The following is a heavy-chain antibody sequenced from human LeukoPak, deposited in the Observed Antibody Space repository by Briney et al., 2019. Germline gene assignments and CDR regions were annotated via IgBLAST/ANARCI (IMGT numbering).Heavy chain of an antibody. D-gene: IGHD5-12*01. J-gene: IGHJ6*02. V-gene: IGHV1-18*01. CDR3: ARDGSGGYDYYYYYGMDV. CDR1: GYTLTSYG. Sequence: ASVKVSCKAAGYTLTSYGISWVRQAPGQGLEWMGWISVYNGNTNYAQKLQGRVTMTPDTSTSTAYMELRSLRSDDTAVYYCARDGSGGYDYYYYYGMDVWGQGTTVTVSS. CDR2: ISVYNGNT.